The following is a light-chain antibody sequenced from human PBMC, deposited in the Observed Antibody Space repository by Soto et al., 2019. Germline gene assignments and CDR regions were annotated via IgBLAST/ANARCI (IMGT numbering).Light chain of an antibody. Sequence: DIQMTQSPSTLSPSIGDRVTITCRASRDISDWLAWYQQKPGKAPTLLIFDASTLKSGVPSRFSGRGSGTQFTLTISSMQPDDVATYYCLQYSSHSWTFVQGTRVDLK. V-gene: IGKV1-5*01. CDR3: LQYSSHSWT. CDR1: RDISDW. CDR2: DAS. J-gene: IGKJ1*01.